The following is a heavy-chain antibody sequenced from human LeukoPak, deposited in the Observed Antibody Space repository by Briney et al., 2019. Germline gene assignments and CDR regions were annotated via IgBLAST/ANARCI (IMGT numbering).Heavy chain of an antibody. CDR1: GFTFSNDW. Sequence: PGGSLRLSCAASGFTFSNDWMHWVRQAPGKGLEWVAHINKDGSEIYYVDSVKGRFTISRDNAKSSLSLQMNSLRVEDTAVYYCARDKVTYWGQGILVTVSS. CDR2: INKDGSEI. V-gene: IGHV3-7*01. J-gene: IGHJ4*02. CDR3: ARDKVTY.